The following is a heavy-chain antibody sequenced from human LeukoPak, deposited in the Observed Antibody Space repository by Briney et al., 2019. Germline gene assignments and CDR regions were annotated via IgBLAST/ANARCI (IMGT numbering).Heavy chain of an antibody. V-gene: IGHV3-74*01. Sequence: GGSLRLSCAASGFTFSSYWMHWVRQAPGKGLVWVSRINSDGSSTSYADSVKGRFTIFRDNSKNTLYLQMNSLRVEDTAVYYCAKEIVPPSGYYFDYWGQGTLVTVSS. CDR2: INSDGSST. CDR1: GFTFSSYW. D-gene: IGHD6-6*01. CDR3: AKEIVPPSGYYFDY. J-gene: IGHJ4*02.